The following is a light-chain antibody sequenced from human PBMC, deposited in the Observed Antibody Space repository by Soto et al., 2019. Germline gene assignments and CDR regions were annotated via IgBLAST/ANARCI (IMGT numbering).Light chain of an antibody. V-gene: IGKV3-20*01. J-gene: IGKJ1*01. CDR3: QQYGSLPWT. CDR1: QSVSSSY. Sequence: EIVLTQSPGTLSLSPGERATLSCRASQSVSSSYLAWYQQKLGQAPRLLIYGASSRATGIPDRFSGSGSGTDFTLTISRLEPEDFAVYYCQQYGSLPWTFGQGTNVHIK. CDR2: GAS.